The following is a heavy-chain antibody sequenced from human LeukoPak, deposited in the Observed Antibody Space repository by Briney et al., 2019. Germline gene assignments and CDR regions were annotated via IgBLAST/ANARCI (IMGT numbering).Heavy chain of an antibody. D-gene: IGHD3-3*01. CDR2: ISAYNGNT. Sequence: GASVKVSCKASGYTFTTYGISWVRQAPGQGLEWMGWISAYNGNTNYAQKLQGRVTMTTDTSTSTAYMELRSLRSDDTAVYYCARTRLVFTIFGVAPDAFDIWGQGTMVTVSS. CDR1: GYTFTTYG. V-gene: IGHV1-18*01. J-gene: IGHJ3*02. CDR3: ARTRLVFTIFGVAPDAFDI.